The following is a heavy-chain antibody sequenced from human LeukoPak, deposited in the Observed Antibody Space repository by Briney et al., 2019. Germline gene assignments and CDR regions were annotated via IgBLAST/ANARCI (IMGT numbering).Heavy chain of an antibody. CDR3: AKESPAQFYYDSSGCADY. V-gene: IGHV3-30*18. CDR1: GFTFSSYG. J-gene: IGHJ4*02. Sequence: GGSLRLSCAASGFTFSSYGMHWVRQAPGKGLEWVAVISYDGSNKYYADSVKGRFTISRDNSKNTLYLQMNSLGAEDTAVYYCAKESPAQFYYDSSGCADYWGQGTLVTVSS. D-gene: IGHD3-22*01. CDR2: ISYDGSNK.